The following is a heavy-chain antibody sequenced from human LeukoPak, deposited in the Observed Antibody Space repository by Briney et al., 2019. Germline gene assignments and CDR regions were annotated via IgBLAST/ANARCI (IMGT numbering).Heavy chain of an antibody. J-gene: IGHJ3*02. CDR2: VSAYNGNT. Sequence: AAVKVSCMASVYTFITDGISWVRQAPGQGLEWMGWVSAYNGNTNYAQKLQGRVTMTTDTSTSTAYMELRRLRADDTAGYYCARDTRYSSGYYFDAFYIWGQGTMVTVSS. CDR3: ARDTRYSSGYYFDAFYI. V-gene: IGHV1-18*01. CDR1: VYTFITDG. D-gene: IGHD3-22*01.